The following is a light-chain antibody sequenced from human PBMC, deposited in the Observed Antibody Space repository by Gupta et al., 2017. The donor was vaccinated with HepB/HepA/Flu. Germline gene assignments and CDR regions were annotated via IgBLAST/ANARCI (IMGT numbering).Light chain of an antibody. CDR3: AVWDASRSAWV. J-gene: IGLJ3*02. CDR1: PSNVGNAY. Sequence: QSFLTQPLSVSGTPGQTISISCFGSPSNVGNAYVCWYQKLPRTAPKLLIHSNNQRHSGVPDRFSGSKSGSSAFLAISALRPEDEAEYYCAVWDASRSAWVFGGGTKLT. V-gene: IGLV1-47*01. CDR2: SNN.